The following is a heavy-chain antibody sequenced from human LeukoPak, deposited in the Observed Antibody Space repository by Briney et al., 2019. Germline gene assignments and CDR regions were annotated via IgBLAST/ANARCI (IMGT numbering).Heavy chain of an antibody. D-gene: IGHD1-26*01. CDR3: ARDTNRYSGSYDAFDI. CDR2: ISNSGGST. Sequence: GGSLRLSCAASGFTFSSYGMSWVRQAPGKGLEWVSSISNSGGSTYHADSVKGRFTISRDNSKNTLYLQMNSLRAEDTAVYYCARDTNRYSGSYDAFDIWGQGTMVTVSS. CDR1: GFTFSSYG. J-gene: IGHJ3*02. V-gene: IGHV3-23*01.